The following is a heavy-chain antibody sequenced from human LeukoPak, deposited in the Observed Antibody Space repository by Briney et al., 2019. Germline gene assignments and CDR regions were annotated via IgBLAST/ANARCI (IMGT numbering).Heavy chain of an antibody. J-gene: IGHJ4*02. CDR1: GYTFTSYG. CDR3: TRGSGKRYIDY. V-gene: IGHV1-18*01. Sequence: APVKVSFKASGYTFTSYGINWVRQAPGQGLEWMGWISTSYNGNTNYAQKLQGRVTMTTDTSTSTASMELRSLRSDDTAVYYCTRGSGKRYIDYWGQGTLVTVSS. CDR2: ISTSYNGNT. D-gene: IGHD1-14*01.